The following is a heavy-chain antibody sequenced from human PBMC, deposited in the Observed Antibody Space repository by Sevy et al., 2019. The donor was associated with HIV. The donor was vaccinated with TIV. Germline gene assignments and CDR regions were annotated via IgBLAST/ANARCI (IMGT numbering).Heavy chain of an antibody. CDR3: ARDLPPSATTVAHFDN. CDR2: ISNSGSAL. J-gene: IGHJ4*02. D-gene: IGHD4-4*01. CDR1: GFIFSSYE. V-gene: IGHV3-48*03. Sequence: GGSLRLSCAASGFIFSSYEVNWVRQAPGKGLEWISYISNSGSALYYSDSVKGRFTISRDNAKNSLYLQMNSLRAEDTAVSYCARDLPPSATTVAHFDNWGQGTLVTVSS.